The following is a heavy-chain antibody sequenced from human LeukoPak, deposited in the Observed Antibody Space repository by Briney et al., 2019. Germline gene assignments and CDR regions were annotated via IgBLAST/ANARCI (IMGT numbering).Heavy chain of an antibody. CDR2: IRSGSSFM. CDR1: GFTFSRYS. Sequence: GGSLRLSCAASGFTFSRYSMNWVRQAPGKGLEWVSSIRSGSSFMSYADSVEGRFTISRDNAKNSLYLQMNSLRAKDTALYYCARDYYDSSGSSWFDPWGQGTLVTASS. CDR3: ARDYYDSSGSSWFDP. D-gene: IGHD3-22*01. V-gene: IGHV3-21*01. J-gene: IGHJ5*02.